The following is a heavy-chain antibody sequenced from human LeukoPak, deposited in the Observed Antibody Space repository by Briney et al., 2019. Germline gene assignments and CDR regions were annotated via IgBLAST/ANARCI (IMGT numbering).Heavy chain of an antibody. Sequence: GGSLRLSCAASGFTFSDHYTDWVRQAPGKGLEWVGRSRDKGNRYTTAYAASVRGRFTISRDDSKNSLYLQMNSLKIEDTAVYYCTRLGIAPRDFDYWGQGTLVTVSS. J-gene: IGHJ4*02. CDR1: GFTFSDHY. CDR2: SRDKGNRYTT. CDR3: TRLGIAPRDFDY. D-gene: IGHD6-6*01. V-gene: IGHV3-72*01.